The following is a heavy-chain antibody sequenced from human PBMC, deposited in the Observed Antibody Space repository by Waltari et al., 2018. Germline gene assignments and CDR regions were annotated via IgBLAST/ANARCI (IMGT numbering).Heavy chain of an antibody. Sequence: QVQLQPSGPGLVTPSQTLSLPCAIPGHSVSSHSAAWHWIRPSPSRGIEWLGRTYYRSKWYNDYAVSVKSRITINPDTSKNQFSLQLNSVTPEDTAVYYCARDSRIRGAAFDIWGQGTMVTVSS. CDR1: GHSVSSHSAA. CDR2: TYYRSKWYN. CDR3: ARDSRIRGAAFDI. D-gene: IGHD3-10*01. J-gene: IGHJ3*02. V-gene: IGHV6-1*01.